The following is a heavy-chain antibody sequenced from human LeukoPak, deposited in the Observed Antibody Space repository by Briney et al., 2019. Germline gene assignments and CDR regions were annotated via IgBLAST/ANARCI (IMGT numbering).Heavy chain of an antibody. Sequence: SETLSLTCPVSGGSISSYYWSWIRQPPGKGLEWIGYIYYSGSTNYNPSLKSRVTISVDTSKNQFSLKLSSVTAADTAVYYCAPPENDPRGWGQGTLVTVSS. CDR1: GGSISSYY. J-gene: IGHJ4*02. D-gene: IGHD1-14*01. CDR2: IYYSGST. V-gene: IGHV4-59*12. CDR3: APPENDPRG.